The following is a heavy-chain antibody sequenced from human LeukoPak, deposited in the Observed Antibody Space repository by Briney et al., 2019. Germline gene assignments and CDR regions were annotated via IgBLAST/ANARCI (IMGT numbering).Heavy chain of an antibody. CDR1: GFTVGSNY. Sequence: SGGSLRLSCAASGFTVGSNYMSWVRQAPGKGLEWVSVIYSGGSTYYADSVEGRFTISRDNSKNTLYLQMNSLRAEDTAVYYCARDSGWYSGPYYFDYWGQGTLVTVSS. J-gene: IGHJ4*02. CDR2: IYSGGST. V-gene: IGHV3-66*01. D-gene: IGHD6-19*01. CDR3: ARDSGWYSGPYYFDY.